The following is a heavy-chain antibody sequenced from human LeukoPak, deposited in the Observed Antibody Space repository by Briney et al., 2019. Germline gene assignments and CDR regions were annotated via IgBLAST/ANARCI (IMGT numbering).Heavy chain of an antibody. V-gene: IGHV4-59*12. Sequence: SETLSLTCSVAGGSITSYYWSWIRQPPGKGLEWIGYISDGGSTNYNPSLKSRVSISVDTSKNQFSLTLSSVTAADTAVYYCARERGITMVRGYYYYYYMDVWGKGTTVTVSS. D-gene: IGHD3-10*01. CDR2: ISDGGST. CDR1: GGSITSYY. J-gene: IGHJ6*03. CDR3: ARERGITMVRGYYYYYYMDV.